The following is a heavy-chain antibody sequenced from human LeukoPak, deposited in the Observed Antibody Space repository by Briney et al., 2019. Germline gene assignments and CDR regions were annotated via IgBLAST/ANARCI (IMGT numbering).Heavy chain of an antibody. CDR3: ARELGTAMVWLDY. D-gene: IGHD5-18*01. V-gene: IGHV4-30-4*01. Sequence: SETLSLTCTVSGGSISSGDYYWSWIRQPPGKGLEWIGYIYYSGSTYYNPSFKSRVTISVDTSKNQFSLKLSSVTAADTAVYYCARELGTAMVWLDYWGQGTLVTVSS. CDR1: GGSISSGDYY. CDR2: IYYSGST. J-gene: IGHJ4*02.